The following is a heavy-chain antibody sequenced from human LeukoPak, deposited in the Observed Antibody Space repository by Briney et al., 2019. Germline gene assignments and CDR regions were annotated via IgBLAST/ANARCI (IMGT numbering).Heavy chain of an antibody. CDR3: ARVRGVTDPFDP. CDR2: IDWDDDK. J-gene: IGHJ5*02. CDR1: GFSLSTSGMC. D-gene: IGHD3-10*01. Sequence: SGPTLANPTQTLTLTCTFSGFSLSTSGMCVSWIRQPPGKALEWLALIDWDDDKYYSTSLKTRLTISKETSKTPVVLTMTNMDPVDTATYYCARVRGVTDPFDPWGQGTLVTVSS. V-gene: IGHV2-70*01.